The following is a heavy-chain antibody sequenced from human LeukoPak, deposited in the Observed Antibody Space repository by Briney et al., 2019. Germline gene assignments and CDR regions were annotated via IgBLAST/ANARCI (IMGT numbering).Heavy chain of an antibody. CDR2: IWYDGSNK. J-gene: IGHJ4*02. D-gene: IGHD1-26*01. V-gene: IGHV3-33*01. CDR3: ARAHRVGAISYYFDY. CDR1: GFTFSSYG. Sequence: PGGSLRLSCAASGFTFSSYGMHWVRQAPGKGLEWVAVIWYDGSNKYYADSVKGRFTISRDNSKNTLYLQMNSLRAEDTAVYYCARAHRVGAISYYFDYWGQGTLVTVSS.